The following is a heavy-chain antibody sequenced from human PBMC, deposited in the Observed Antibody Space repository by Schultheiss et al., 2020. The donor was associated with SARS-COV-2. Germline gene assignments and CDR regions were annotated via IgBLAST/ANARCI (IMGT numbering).Heavy chain of an antibody. CDR1: GFTFSSYW. Sequence: GGSLRLSCAASGFTFSSYWMSWVRQAPGKGLEWVSSISSSSSYIYYADSVKGRFTISRDNSKNTLYLQMNSLRAEDTAVYYCAKDGSDTAMVMGYYYYYMDVWGKGTTVTVSS. CDR3: AKDGSDTAMVMGYYYYYMDV. CDR2: ISSSSSYI. V-gene: IGHV3-21*01. D-gene: IGHD5-18*01. J-gene: IGHJ6*03.